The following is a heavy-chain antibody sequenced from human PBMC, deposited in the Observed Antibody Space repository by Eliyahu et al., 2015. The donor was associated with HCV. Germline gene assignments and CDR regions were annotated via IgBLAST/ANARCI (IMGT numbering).Heavy chain of an antibody. Sequence: QVQLVQSGAXVKKPGAXVKVSCXXSGYTFTSNYIXXVRQAPGQXLEWMGIINPSGGSTSYTQKFQGRVTMTRDTSTSTVYMELSSLRSEDTAVYFCASGSDSSGFRAGAFDIWGQGTMVSVSS. CDR1: GYTFTSNY. CDR3: ASGSDSSGFRAGAFDI. V-gene: IGHV1-46*01. J-gene: IGHJ3*02. CDR2: INPSGGST. D-gene: IGHD3-22*01.